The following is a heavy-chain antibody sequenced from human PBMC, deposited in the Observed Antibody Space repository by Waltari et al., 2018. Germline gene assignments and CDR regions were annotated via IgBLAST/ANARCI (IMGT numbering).Heavy chain of an antibody. CDR3: SVSLNS. Sequence: EVQLVESGGGLVQPGGSVSLSCAASGFNFNNYWMDWVRQAPGKGLEWVANIKHDGTESHYVGSVKGRFTVSRDNAHNLLYLQMDSLRVEDTAVYYCSVSLNSWGQGTLVTVSS. J-gene: IGHJ4*02. V-gene: IGHV3-7*01. CDR1: GFNFNNYW. CDR2: IKHDGTES.